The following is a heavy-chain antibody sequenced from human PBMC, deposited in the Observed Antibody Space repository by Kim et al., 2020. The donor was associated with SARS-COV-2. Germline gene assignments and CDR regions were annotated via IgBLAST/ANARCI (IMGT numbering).Heavy chain of an antibody. V-gene: IGHV4-59*08. CDR2: IYYTGST. J-gene: IGHJ4*02. CDR3: AGTVRGVNFDY. CDR1: GGSIRSYY. Sequence: SETLSLTCTVSGGSIRSYYWSWIRQPPGKGLEWIGFIYYTGSTNYNPSLKSRVTISVDTSKNQFSLKLSSMTAADTAVYYCAGTVRGVNFDYWGQGTLVTVSS. D-gene: IGHD3-10*01.